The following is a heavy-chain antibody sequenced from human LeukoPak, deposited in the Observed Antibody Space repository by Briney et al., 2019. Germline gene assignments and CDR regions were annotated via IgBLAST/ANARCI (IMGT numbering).Heavy chain of an antibody. Sequence: PSETLSLTCVVSGGSISSGGYYWSWIRQHPGKGLEWIGYIYYSGSTYYNPSLKSRVTISVDTSKNQFSLKLSSVTAADTAVYYCARSSDSSGDYYYYGMDVWGQGTTVTVSS. CDR2: IYYSGST. CDR3: ARSSDSSGDYYYYGMDV. D-gene: IGHD3-22*01. V-gene: IGHV4-31*11. CDR1: GGSISSGGYY. J-gene: IGHJ6*02.